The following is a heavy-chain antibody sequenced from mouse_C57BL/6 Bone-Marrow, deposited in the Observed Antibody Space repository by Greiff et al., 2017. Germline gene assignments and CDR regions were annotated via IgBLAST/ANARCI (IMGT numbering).Heavy chain of an antibody. J-gene: IGHJ2*01. CDR2: IDPSDSDT. CDR1: GYTFTSYW. Sequence: QVQLQQPGAELVRPGSSVTLSCKASGYTFTSYWMHWVKQRPIQGLEWIGNIDPSDSDTHYNQKFKDKATLTVDKTSSTAYMQLSSLTSEDSAVYYCAREGFDYWGQGTTLTVSS. CDR3: AREGFDY. V-gene: IGHV1-52*01.